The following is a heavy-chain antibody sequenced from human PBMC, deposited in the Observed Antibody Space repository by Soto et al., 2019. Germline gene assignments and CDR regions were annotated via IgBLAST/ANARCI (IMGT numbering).Heavy chain of an antibody. CDR2: INPNSGGT. CDR1: GCTFTGYY. V-gene: IGHV1-2*02. CDR3: ARDRGYSYGYYYYYGMDV. D-gene: IGHD5-18*01. Sequence: GASVKVSCKASGCTFTGYYMHWVRQAPGQGLEWMGWINPNSGGTNYAQKFQGRVTMTRDTSISTAYMELSRLRSDDTAVYYCARDRGYSYGYYYYYGMDVWGQGTTVTVSS. J-gene: IGHJ6*02.